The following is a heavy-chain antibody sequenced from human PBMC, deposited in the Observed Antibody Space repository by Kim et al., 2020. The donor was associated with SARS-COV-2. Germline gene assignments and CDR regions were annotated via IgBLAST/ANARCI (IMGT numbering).Heavy chain of an antibody. Sequence: YTPSFQGQVTISADKSISTAYLQWSSLKASDTAMYYCARPGKGGYRPPDYWGQGTLVTVSS. D-gene: IGHD3-16*01. J-gene: IGHJ4*02. CDR3: ARPGKGGYRPPDY. V-gene: IGHV5-51*01.